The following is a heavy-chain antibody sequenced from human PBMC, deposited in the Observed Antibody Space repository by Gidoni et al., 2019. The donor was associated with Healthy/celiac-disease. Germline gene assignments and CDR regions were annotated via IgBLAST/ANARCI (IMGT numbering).Heavy chain of an antibody. CDR2: ISYDGSNK. V-gene: IGHV3-30*18. D-gene: IGHD2-21*02. J-gene: IGHJ4*02. CDR3: AKGDCGGDCYRGGFDY. Sequence: QVQLVESGGGVVQPGRSVRLSCAASGFTFSSYGMHWVRQAPGKGLEWVAVISYDGSNKYYADSVKGRFTISRDNSKNTLYLQMNSLRAEDTAVYYCAKGDCGGDCYRGGFDYWGQGTLVTVSS. CDR1: GFTFSSYG.